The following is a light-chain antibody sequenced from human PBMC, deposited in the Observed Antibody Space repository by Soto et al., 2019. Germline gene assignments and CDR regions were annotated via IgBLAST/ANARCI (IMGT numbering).Light chain of an antibody. CDR1: QSVHKW. CDR2: DAY. V-gene: IGKV1-5*01. J-gene: IGKJ1*01. Sequence: DLQMTQSPSTLSSSFGDSVTITWRASQSVHKWLAWFQKKPGKVPKLLIFDAYTLQNGVPSRFGGGGSGTELTLTISGLQPDDFATYYCQQYNSYSTWTCGPGTKVDI. CDR3: QQYNSYSTWT.